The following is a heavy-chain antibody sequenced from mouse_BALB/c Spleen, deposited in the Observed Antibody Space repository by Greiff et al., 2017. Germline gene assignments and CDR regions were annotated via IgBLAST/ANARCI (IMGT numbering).Heavy chain of an antibody. V-gene: IGHV3-6*02. Sequence: EVKLQESGPGLVKPSQSLSLTCSVTGYSITSGYYWNWIRQFPGNKLEWMGYISYDGSNNYNPSLKNRISITRDTSTNQFFLKLNSVTTEDTATYYCASWDGYHCDYWGQGTTLTVSS. CDR2: ISYDGSN. CDR1: GYSITSGYY. D-gene: IGHD2-3*01. J-gene: IGHJ2*01. CDR3: ASWDGYHCDY.